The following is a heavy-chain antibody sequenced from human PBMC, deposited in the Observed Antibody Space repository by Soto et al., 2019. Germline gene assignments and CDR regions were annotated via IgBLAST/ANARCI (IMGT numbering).Heavy chain of an antibody. CDR3: VRVSPADGPEIIDY. CDR2: ISSSSSTI. Sequence: GGSLRLSCAASGFTFSSYSMNWVRRAPGKGLEWVSYISSSSSTIYYADSVKGRFTISRDNAKNSLYLQMNSLRAEDTAVYYCVRVSPADGPEIIDYWAQGTLVPVS. D-gene: IGHD2-2*01. V-gene: IGHV3-48*01. J-gene: IGHJ4*02. CDR1: GFTFSSYS.